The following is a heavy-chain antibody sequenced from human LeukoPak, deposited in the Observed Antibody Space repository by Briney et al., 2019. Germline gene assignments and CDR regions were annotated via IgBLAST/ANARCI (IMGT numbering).Heavy chain of an antibody. Sequence: PGGSLRLSCAASGFTFDDYAMXXXXQAXGKGXXXXSGXXXXXDNIGYXDCVKGXXXXXXXNAKNSLYLQMNSLRAEDTALYYCAKDWXATVRGTDYWDQGTLVTVSS. CDR2: XXXXXDNI. V-gene: IGHV3-9*01. CDR3: AKDWXATVRGTDY. J-gene: IGHJ4*02. D-gene: IGHD4-17*01. CDR1: GFTFDDYA.